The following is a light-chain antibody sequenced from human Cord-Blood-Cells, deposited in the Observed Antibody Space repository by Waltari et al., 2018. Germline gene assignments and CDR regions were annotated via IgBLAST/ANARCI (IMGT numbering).Light chain of an antibody. Sequence: LTQSPATLSLSPGERATLSCRASQSVSSYLAWYQQKPGQAPRLLIYDASNRATGIPARFSGSGSGTDFTLTISSLEPEDFAVYYCQQRSNWPLTFGGGTKVEIK. CDR1: QSVSSY. J-gene: IGKJ4*01. CDR3: QQRSNWPLT. CDR2: DAS. V-gene: IGKV3-11*01.